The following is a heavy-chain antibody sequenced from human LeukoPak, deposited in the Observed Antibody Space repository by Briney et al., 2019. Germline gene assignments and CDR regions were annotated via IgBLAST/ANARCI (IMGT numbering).Heavy chain of an antibody. V-gene: IGHV1-46*01. CDR2: INPSGGST. CDR1: GYTFTSYY. Sequence: ASVKVSCKASGYTFTSYYMHWVRQAPGQGLEWMGIINPSGGSTSYAQKFQGRVTMTRDTSTSTVYMELSSLRSEDTAVYYRARDSARGYFDYWGQGTLVTVSS. CDR3: ARDSARGYFDY. J-gene: IGHJ4*02. D-gene: IGHD3-10*01.